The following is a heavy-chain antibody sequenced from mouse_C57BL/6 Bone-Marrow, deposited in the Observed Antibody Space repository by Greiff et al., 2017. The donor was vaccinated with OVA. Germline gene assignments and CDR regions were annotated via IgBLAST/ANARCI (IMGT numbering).Heavy chain of an antibody. V-gene: IGHV1-55*01. J-gene: IGHJ2*01. D-gene: IGHD2-4*01. CDR3: ATYDYDEGPYYFDY. Sequence: QVQLQQPGAELVKPGASVKMSCKASGYTFTSYWITWVKQRPGQGLEWIGDIYPGSGSTNYNEKFKSKATLTVDTSSRTAYMQLSSLTSEDSAVYYCATYDYDEGPYYFDYWGQGTTLTVSS. CDR2: IYPGSGST. CDR1: GYTFTSYW.